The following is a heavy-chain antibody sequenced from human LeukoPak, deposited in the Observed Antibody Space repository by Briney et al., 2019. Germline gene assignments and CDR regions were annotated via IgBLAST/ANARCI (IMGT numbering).Heavy chain of an antibody. CDR2: IYPGDSDA. V-gene: IGHV5-51*01. CDR3: ARRGYYDSSGYLGYFDL. D-gene: IGHD3-22*01. J-gene: IGHJ2*01. Sequence: GESLKISCKGSGYSFTSYWIGWVRQMPGKGLEWMGIIYPGDSDATYSPSFQGQVTISADKSISTAYLQWSSPKASDTAMYYCARRGYYDSSGYLGYFDLWGRGTLVTVSS. CDR1: GYSFTSYW.